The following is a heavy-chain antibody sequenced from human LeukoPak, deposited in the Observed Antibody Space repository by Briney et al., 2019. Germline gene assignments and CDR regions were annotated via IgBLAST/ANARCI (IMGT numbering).Heavy chain of an antibody. D-gene: IGHD3-10*01. CDR3: ARRPLLWFRSIPVNWFDP. Sequence: SETLSLTCTVSGGSISSSSYYWGWIRQPPGKGLEWIGSIYYSGSTYYNPSLKSRVTISVDTSKNQFSLKLSSVTAADTAVYYCARRPLLWFRSIPVNWFDPWGQGTLVTVSS. CDR2: IYYSGST. V-gene: IGHV4-39*01. CDR1: GGSISSSSYY. J-gene: IGHJ5*02.